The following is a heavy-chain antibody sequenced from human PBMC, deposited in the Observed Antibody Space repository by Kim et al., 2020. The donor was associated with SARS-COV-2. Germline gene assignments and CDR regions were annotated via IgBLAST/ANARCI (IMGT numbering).Heavy chain of an antibody. J-gene: IGHJ4*02. D-gene: IGHD3-10*01. V-gene: IGHV4-34*01. Sequence: SETLSLTCAVYGGSLSGYYWSWVRQPPGKGLEWIGEINHSGNTNYNLSLKSRVTISADTSKNQFSLELSSVTAADTAVYYCVRGLDYWGQGTLVTVSS. CDR3: VRGLDY. CDR2: INHSGNT. CDR1: GGSLSGYY.